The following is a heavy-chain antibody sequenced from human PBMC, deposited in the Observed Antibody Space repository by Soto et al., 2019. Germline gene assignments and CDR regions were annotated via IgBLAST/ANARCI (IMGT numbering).Heavy chain of an antibody. CDR3: ARSSPHSGYYAPCDY. J-gene: IGHJ4*02. CDR1: GGSISSSSYY. V-gene: IGHV4-39*01. CDR2: IYYSGST. D-gene: IGHD3-22*01. Sequence: QLQLQESGPGLVKPSETLSLTCTVSGGSISSSSYYWGWIRQPPGKGLEWIGSIYYSGSTYYNPSLTGRVPISVDTSKNQSSLKLSSGTAADTAVYYCARSSPHSGYYAPCDYWGQGTLVTVSS.